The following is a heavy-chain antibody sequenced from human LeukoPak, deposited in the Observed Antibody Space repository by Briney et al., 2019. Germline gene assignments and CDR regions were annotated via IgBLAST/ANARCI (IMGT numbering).Heavy chain of an antibody. V-gene: IGHV1-69*13. CDR3: ARSGSRYSYYYYSMDV. D-gene: IGHD1-1*01. CDR2: IIPIFGTA. J-gene: IGHJ6*03. Sequence: SVKVSCKASGGTFSIYAISLVRQAPGQGLEWMGGIIPIFGTANYAQKFQGRVTITADESTSTAYMELSSLRSEDTAVYYCARSGSRYSYYYYSMDVWGKGTTVTVSS. CDR1: GGTFSIYA.